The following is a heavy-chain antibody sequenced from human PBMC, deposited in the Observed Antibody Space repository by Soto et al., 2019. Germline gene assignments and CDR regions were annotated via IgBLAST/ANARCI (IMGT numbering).Heavy chain of an antibody. J-gene: IGHJ6*02. CDR3: ARGGYSSGWYSYYYGMDV. CDR1: GGTFSSYA. D-gene: IGHD6-19*01. Sequence: SVKVSCKASGGTFSSYAISWVRQAPGQGLEWMGGIIPIFGTANYAQKFQGRVTITADESTSTAYMELSSLRSEDTAVYYCARGGYSSGWYSYYYGMDVWGQGTTVTVSS. CDR2: IIPIFGTA. V-gene: IGHV1-69*13.